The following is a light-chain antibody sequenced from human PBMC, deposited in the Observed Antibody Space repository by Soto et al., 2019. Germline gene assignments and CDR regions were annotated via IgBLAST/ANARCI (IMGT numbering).Light chain of an antibody. CDR1: QSVSNNY. Sequence: IVLTQSPGTLSLSPGERATLSCRASQSVSNNYLAWYQQKPGQAPRLLIYGASTRATGIPARFSGSGSGTDFTLTISRLEPEDFAVYYCQQYGSSPWTFGQGTKVDIK. J-gene: IGKJ1*01. V-gene: IGKV3-20*01. CDR2: GAS. CDR3: QQYGSSPWT.